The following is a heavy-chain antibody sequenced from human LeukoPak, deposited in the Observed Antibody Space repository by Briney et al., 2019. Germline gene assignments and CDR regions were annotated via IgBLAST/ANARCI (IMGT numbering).Heavy chain of an antibody. D-gene: IGHD3-3*01. CDR1: GGSISSYY. Sequence: SETLSLTCTVSGGSISSYYWSWIRQPPGKGQEWIGYIYTSGSTNYNPSLKSRVTISVDTSKNQFSLKLSSVTAADTAVYYCARRRGWSGYYGNWFDPWGQGTLVTVSS. CDR2: IYTSGST. V-gene: IGHV4-4*09. J-gene: IGHJ5*02. CDR3: ARRRGWSGYYGNWFDP.